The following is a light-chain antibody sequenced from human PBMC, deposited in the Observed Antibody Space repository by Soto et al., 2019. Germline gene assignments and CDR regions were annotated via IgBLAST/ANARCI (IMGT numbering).Light chain of an antibody. CDR3: QHYNDYSRGT. V-gene: IGKV1-16*01. J-gene: IGKJ1*01. Sequence: DIQMTQSPSSLSASVGDRVTITCRASQNISNYLNWYQQKPGKAPKVLIYAASSLQSGVPSRFSGSGSGSEFTLTISSLQPDDFATYYCQHYNDYSRGTFGQETKVDIK. CDR2: AAS. CDR1: QNISNY.